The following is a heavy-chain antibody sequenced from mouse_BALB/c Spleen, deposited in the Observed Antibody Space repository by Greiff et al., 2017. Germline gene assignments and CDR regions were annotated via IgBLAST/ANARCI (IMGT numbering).Heavy chain of an antibody. CDR2: ISSGSSTI. V-gene: IGHV5-17*02. J-gene: IGHJ1*01. CDR3: ARSGYYGSDWYFDV. D-gene: IGHD1-1*01. CDR1: GFTFSSFG. Sequence: EVKVVESGGGLVQPGGSRKLSCAASGFTFSSFGMHWVRQAPEKGLEWVAYISSGSSTIYYADTVKGRFTISRDNPKNTLFLQMTSLRSEDTAMYYCARSGYYGSDWYFDVWGAGTTVTVSS.